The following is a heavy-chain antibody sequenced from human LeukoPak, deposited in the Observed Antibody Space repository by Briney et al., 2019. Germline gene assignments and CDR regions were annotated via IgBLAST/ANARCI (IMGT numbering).Heavy chain of an antibody. CDR2: VYHSGST. J-gene: IGHJ4*02. CDR3: ARRKGYSSGWYPSYYFDY. CDR1: GAPISSNNW. D-gene: IGHD6-19*01. Sequence: SETLSLTCAVSGAPISSNNWWWSWVRQPPGKGLEWIGEVYHSGSTNYNPSLKSRVTISVDTSKNQFSLKLSSVTAADTAVYYCARRKGYSSGWYPSYYFDYLGKGTLDAVS. V-gene: IGHV4-4*02.